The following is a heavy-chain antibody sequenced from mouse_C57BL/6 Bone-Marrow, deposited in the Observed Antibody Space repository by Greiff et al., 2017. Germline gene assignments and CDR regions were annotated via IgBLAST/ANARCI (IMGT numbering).Heavy chain of an antibody. CDR2: FHPYNDDT. CDR3: ARGDYYGSSSYYFDY. J-gene: IGHJ2*01. V-gene: IGHV1-47*01. D-gene: IGHD1-1*01. CDR1: GYPFTTYP. Sequence: QVQLQQSGAELVKPGASVKMSCKASGYPFTTYPIEWMKQNHGKSLEWIGNFHPYNDDTKYNEKFKGKATLTVEKSSSTVYLELSRLTSDDSAVYYCARGDYYGSSSYYFDYWGKGTTLTVSS.